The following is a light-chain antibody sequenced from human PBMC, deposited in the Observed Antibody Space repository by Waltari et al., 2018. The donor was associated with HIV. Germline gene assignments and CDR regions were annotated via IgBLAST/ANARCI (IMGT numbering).Light chain of an antibody. J-gene: IGLJ2*01. CDR3: CSYAGAYTVI. Sequence: QSALTQPRPVSGSPGQSVTISCTGTSSDVGAYDYAPWYLQHPGNAHELIIYDVSPRSSGVPARFSVSKSGDTASLTISGLQGEDEAEYYCCSYAGAYTVILGGGTKLTVL. CDR2: DVS. V-gene: IGLV2-11*01. CDR1: SSDVGAYDY.